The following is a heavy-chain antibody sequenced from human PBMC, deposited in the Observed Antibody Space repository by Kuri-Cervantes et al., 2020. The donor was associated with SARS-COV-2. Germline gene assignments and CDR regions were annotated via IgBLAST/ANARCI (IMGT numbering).Heavy chain of an antibody. Sequence: SETLSLTCTVSGGSISSADYYWSWIRQPPGKGLEWIGYIYYSVTTYYNPSLNSRITISVDTSKHQFSLKLSSVTAADTAVYYCARDGAFNFDYWGQGTLVTVSS. CDR2: IYYSVTT. V-gene: IGHV4-30-4*02. J-gene: IGHJ4*02. CDR1: GGSISSADYY. CDR3: ARDGAFNFDY. D-gene: IGHD3-16*01.